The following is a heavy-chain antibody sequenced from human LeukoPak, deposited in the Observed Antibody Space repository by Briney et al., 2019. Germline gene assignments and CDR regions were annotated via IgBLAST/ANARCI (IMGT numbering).Heavy chain of an antibody. CDR1: GGSISSSSYY. CDR3: ARKDSVPSGSYFPAPATFDY. Sequence: SETLSLTCTVSGGSISSSSYYWGWIRQPPGKGLEWIGSMYYSGSTYYNPSLMSRVTISVDTSKNQFSLKLSSVTAADTAVYYCARKDSVPSGSYFPAPATFDYWGQGTLVTVSS. J-gene: IGHJ4*02. V-gene: IGHV4-39*01. D-gene: IGHD1-26*01. CDR2: MYYSGST.